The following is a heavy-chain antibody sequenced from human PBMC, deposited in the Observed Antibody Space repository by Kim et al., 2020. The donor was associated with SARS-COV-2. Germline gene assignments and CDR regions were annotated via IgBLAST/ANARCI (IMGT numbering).Heavy chain of an antibody. Sequence: GGSLRLSCTASGFTFGDYAMSWVRQAPGKGLEWVGFIRSKAYGGTTEYAASVKGRFTISRDDSKSIAYLQMNSLKTEDTAVYYCTRDKSYYDSSGYYWLVGKTYYYFDYWGQGTLVTVSS. V-gene: IGHV3-49*04. CDR3: TRDKSYYDSSGYYWLVGKTYYYFDY. D-gene: IGHD3-22*01. CDR1: GFTFGDYA. J-gene: IGHJ4*02. CDR2: IRSKAYGGTT.